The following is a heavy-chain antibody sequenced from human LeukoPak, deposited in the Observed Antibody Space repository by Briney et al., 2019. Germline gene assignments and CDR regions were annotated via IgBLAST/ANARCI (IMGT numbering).Heavy chain of an antibody. CDR2: IVGNGGGI. CDR3: AKGKAGGLVDLFDP. V-gene: IGHV3-23*01. D-gene: IGHD3/OR15-3a*01. J-gene: IGHJ5*02. CDR1: GFTFSTYA. Sequence: GGSLRLSCTASGFTFSTYAMNWVRQAPGKGLEWVAVIVGNGGGIHYADSVKGRFTISRDNSKSTLSLQMNSLRAEDTAVYYCAKGKAGGLVDLFDPWGQGTLVTVSS.